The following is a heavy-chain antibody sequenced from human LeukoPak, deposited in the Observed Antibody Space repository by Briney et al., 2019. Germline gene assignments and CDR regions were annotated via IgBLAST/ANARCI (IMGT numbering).Heavy chain of an antibody. CDR2: IIPIFGTA. J-gene: IGHJ4*02. D-gene: IGHD6-13*01. CDR1: GGTFSSYA. V-gene: IGHV1-69*05. Sequence: SVKVSCKASGGTFSSYAISWVRQAPGQGLEWMGRIIPIFGTANYAQKFQGKVTITTDESTSTAYMELSSLRSEDTAVYYCVRDRAYSSRPYYFDYWGQGTLVTLSS. CDR3: VRDRAYSSRPYYFDY.